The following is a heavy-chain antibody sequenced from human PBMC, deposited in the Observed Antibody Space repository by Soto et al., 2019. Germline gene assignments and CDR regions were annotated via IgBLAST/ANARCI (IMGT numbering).Heavy chain of an antibody. J-gene: IGHJ6*02. CDR1: GFSLNTGGLG. D-gene: IGHD2-21*02. V-gene: IGHV2-5*02. Sequence: QITLKESGPTLVKPTQTLTLTCTFSGFSLNTGGLGVGWIRQPPGKALEWLALIYWDNDKRYSPSLRSRLTITKDTSKNQVVLTMTNRDPVDAATYYCVHSRCGGDCLQSYSSHYYYGMDVWGQGTTVTVS. CDR2: IYWDNDK. CDR3: VHSRCGGDCLQSYSSHYYYGMDV.